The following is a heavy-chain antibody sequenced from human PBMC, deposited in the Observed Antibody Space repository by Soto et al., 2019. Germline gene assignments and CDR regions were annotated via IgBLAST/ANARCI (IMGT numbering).Heavy chain of an antibody. V-gene: IGHV1-69*13. CDR2: IISFFGTA. J-gene: IGHJ4*02. D-gene: IGHD3-16*01. CDR1: GGTFSTFG. Sequence: SVKVSCKASGGTFSTFGISWVRQAPGQGLEWMGGIISFFGTAKYSQKFEDRITITADESTNTVYMDLRSLTSEDTAIYYCARTAPMDAGDKYYYDFWGQGALVTVSS. CDR3: ARTAPMDAGDKYYYDF.